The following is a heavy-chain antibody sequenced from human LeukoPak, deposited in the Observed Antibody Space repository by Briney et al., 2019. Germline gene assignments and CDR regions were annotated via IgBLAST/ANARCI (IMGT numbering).Heavy chain of an antibody. J-gene: IGHJ3*02. CDR1: GFTFSHYS. Sequence: PGRSLRLSCVASGFTFSHYSLHWVRQAPGKGLEWVTLILYDGSKKYYTDSVRGRFTISRDDSKNTLYLQMNSLRAEDTAVYYCAKGTTLWFGLDAFDIWGQGTMVTVSS. V-gene: IGHV3-30-3*01. CDR3: AKGTTLWFGLDAFDI. D-gene: IGHD3-10*01. CDR2: ILYDGSKK.